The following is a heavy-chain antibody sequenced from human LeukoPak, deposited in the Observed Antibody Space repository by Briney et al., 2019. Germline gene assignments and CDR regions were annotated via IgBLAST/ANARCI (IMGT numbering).Heavy chain of an antibody. Sequence: SQTLSLTCSVSGGSISSGSYYWSWIRQPAGKGLEWIGRIYTSGSTNYNPSLKSRVTISVDTSKNQFSLKLSSVTAADTAVYYCARVGYYDSSGYRGYYYYYYMDVWGKGTTVTVSS. CDR1: GGSISSGSYY. J-gene: IGHJ6*03. D-gene: IGHD3-22*01. CDR3: ARVGYYDSSGYRGYYYYYYMDV. CDR2: IYTSGST. V-gene: IGHV4-61*02.